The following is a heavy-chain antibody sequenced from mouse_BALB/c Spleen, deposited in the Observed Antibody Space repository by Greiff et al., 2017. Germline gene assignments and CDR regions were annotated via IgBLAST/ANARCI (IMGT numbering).Heavy chain of an antibody. J-gene: IGHJ3*01. CDR3: ARGGGNPSWFAY. V-gene: IGHV5-9-4*01. CDR1: GFTFSSYA. Sequence: EVKVVESGGGLVKPGGSLKLSCAASGFTFSSYAMSWVRQSPEKRLEWVAEISSGGSYTYYPDTVTGRFTISRDNAKNTLYLEMSSLRSEDTAMYYCARGGGNPSWFAYWGQGTLVTVTA. CDR2: ISSGGSYT. D-gene: IGHD1-1*02.